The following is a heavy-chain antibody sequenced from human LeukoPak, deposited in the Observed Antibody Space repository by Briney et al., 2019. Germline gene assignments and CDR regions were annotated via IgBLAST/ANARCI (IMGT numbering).Heavy chain of an antibody. D-gene: IGHD3-22*01. CDR1: GFTFSSYA. Sequence: GGSLRLSCAASGFTFSSYAMSWVRQAPGKELEWVSAISGSGGSTYYADSVKGRFTISRDNSKNTLYLQMNSLRAEDTAVYYCAKDSSGYQDFDYWGQGTLVTVSS. CDR3: AKDSSGYQDFDY. J-gene: IGHJ4*02. V-gene: IGHV3-23*01. CDR2: ISGSGGST.